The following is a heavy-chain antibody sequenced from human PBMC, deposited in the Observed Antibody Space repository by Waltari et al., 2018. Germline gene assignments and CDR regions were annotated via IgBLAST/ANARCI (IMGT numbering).Heavy chain of an antibody. Sequence: QVQLQESGPGLVTPSETLSLTCAVSGYSISSGYYWGWLRQPPGKGLEWIGSIYHSGSTYYNPSLKSRVTISVDTSKNQFSRKLSSVTAADTAVYYCARDPREAAEGGGYWGQGTLVTVSS. D-gene: IGHD6-13*01. CDR2: IYHSGST. J-gene: IGHJ4*02. CDR3: ARDPREAAEGGGY. CDR1: GYSISSGYY. V-gene: IGHV4-38-2*02.